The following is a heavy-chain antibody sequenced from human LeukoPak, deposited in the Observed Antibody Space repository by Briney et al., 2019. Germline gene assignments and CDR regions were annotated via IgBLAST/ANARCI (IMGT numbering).Heavy chain of an antibody. Sequence: ASVKVSCKASGYTFTSYYMHWVRQAPGQGLEWMGIINPSGGSTSYAQKFQGRVTMTRDTSTSTVYMELSSLRSEDTAVYYCARDVGSSGWYDHYYYGMDVRGQGTTVTVSS. D-gene: IGHD6-19*01. J-gene: IGHJ6*02. CDR2: INPSGGST. CDR3: ARDVGSSGWYDHYYYGMDV. CDR1: GYTFTSYY. V-gene: IGHV1-46*01.